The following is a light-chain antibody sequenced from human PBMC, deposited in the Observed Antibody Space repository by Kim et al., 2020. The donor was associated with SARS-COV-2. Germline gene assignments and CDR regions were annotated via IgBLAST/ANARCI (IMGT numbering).Light chain of an antibody. CDR1: QSISNY. CDR3: QESYSSLWT. J-gene: IGKJ1*01. V-gene: IGKV1-39*01. Sequence: ASVGDRATISCRESQSISNYLNWYLQKPGKAPKLLMYDAFSLESGVPSRFSGSGSGTNFTLTISSLQPEDFATYYCQESYSSLWTFGQGTKVDIK. CDR2: DAF.